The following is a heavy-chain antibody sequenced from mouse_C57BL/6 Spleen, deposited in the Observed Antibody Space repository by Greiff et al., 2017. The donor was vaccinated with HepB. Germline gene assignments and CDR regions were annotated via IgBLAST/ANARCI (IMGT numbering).Heavy chain of an antibody. CDR1: GFTFSDYG. CDR3: ARRSNYDGYFDV. Sequence: VMLVESGGGLVKPGGSLKLSCAASGFTFSDYGMHWVRQAPEKGLEWVAYISSGSSTINYADTVKGRFTITRDNAKNTLFLQMTSLRSEDTAIYYCARRSNYDGYFDVWGTGTTVTVSS. J-gene: IGHJ1*03. CDR2: ISSGSSTI. D-gene: IGHD2-5*01. V-gene: IGHV5-17*01.